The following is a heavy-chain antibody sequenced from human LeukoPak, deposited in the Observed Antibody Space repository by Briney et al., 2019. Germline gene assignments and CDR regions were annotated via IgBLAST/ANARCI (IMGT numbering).Heavy chain of an antibody. Sequence: PPETLSLTCAVYGGSFSGYYWGWIRQPPGNRLEWSGEINHSGSTNYNPSLKSPVTISLDTSKKQFSLTLSSVDAAETAVYYCARGPGLLWFGELLNWFDPWGQGTLVTVSS. V-gene: IGHV4-34*01. CDR2: INHSGST. CDR3: ARGPGLLWFGELLNWFDP. D-gene: IGHD3-10*01. CDR1: GGSFSGYY. J-gene: IGHJ5*02.